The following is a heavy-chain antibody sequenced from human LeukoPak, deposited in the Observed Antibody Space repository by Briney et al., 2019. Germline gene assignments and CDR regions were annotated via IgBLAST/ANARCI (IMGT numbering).Heavy chain of an antibody. CDR1: GFTFSNYG. V-gene: IGHV3-30*18. D-gene: IGHD3-10*01. J-gene: IGHJ4*02. CDR2: ISYDGSNK. Sequence: GGSLRLSCAASGFTFSNYGMHWVRQAPGKGLEWVAVISYDGSNKYYADSVKGRFTISRDNSKNTLYLQMNSLRAEDSAVYYCAKTHYYGSGSSSQYYFDYWGQGTLVTVSS. CDR3: AKTHYYGSGSSSQYYFDY.